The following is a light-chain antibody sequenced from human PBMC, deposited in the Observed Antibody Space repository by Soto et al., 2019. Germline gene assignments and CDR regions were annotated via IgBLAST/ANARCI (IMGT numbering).Light chain of an antibody. CDR1: QSISHW. CDR2: DAS. CDR3: QQYSDYPYT. J-gene: IGKJ2*01. V-gene: IGKV1-5*01. Sequence: DIQMTQSPSTLSAFVGDTVTITCRASQSISHWLAWYQQRPGRATKLLIYDASSLESGVPSRFSGSGSGTEFTLTISSLQPDDFATYYCQQYSDYPYTVGQGTLLE.